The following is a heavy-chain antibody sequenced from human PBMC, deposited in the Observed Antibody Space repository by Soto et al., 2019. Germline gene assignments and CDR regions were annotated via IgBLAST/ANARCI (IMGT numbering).Heavy chain of an antibody. D-gene: IGHD3-22*01. Sequence: PGGSLRLSCSASGFSFSSYAMSWVRQAPGKGLEWVSTMSGTGGTTYYADSVKGRFTISRDNSESTVYLQMNSLRAADTALYFCARSYYYDSTGYYRTFDYWGPGTLVTVSS. J-gene: IGHJ4*02. V-gene: IGHV3-23*01. CDR1: GFSFSSYA. CDR2: MSGTGGTT. CDR3: ARSYYYDSTGYYRTFDY.